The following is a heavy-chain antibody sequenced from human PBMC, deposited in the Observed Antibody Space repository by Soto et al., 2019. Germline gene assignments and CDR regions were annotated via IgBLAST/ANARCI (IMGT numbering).Heavy chain of an antibody. V-gene: IGHV4-31*03. J-gene: IGHJ4*02. CDR2: IYYSGST. Sequence: SETLSLTCTVSGGSISSGGYYWSWIRQHPGKGLEWIGYIYYSGSTYYNPSLKSRVTISVDTSKNRSSLKLSSVTAADTAVYYCARENDSSGFTYFDYWGQGTLVTVSS. CDR3: ARENDSSGFTYFDY. CDR1: GGSISSGGYY. D-gene: IGHD3-22*01.